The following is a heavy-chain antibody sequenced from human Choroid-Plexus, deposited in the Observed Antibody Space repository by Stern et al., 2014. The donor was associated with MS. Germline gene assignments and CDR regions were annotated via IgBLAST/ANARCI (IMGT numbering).Heavy chain of an antibody. CDR1: GFTLGSCA. V-gene: IGHV3-30*18. J-gene: IGHJ5*02. CDR3: AKDRQYLTYFFDH. Sequence: VQLVESGGGVVQPGRPLRLSCGASGFTLGSCAMHWVRQAPGKGLEWGGGVSYDGSNKYYADSVKGRFTISRDNSQNTLYMQMSSLRPEDTAVYYCAKDRQYLTYFFDHWGQGSLVTVSS. CDR2: VSYDGSNK. D-gene: IGHD2/OR15-2a*01.